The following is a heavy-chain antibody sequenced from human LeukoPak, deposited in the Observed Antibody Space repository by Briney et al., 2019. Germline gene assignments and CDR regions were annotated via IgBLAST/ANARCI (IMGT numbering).Heavy chain of an antibody. CDR1: GGSISSYY. D-gene: IGHD2-2*01. CDR3: ARRRRSPRNYCSSTSCYDGYYYYYMDV. J-gene: IGHJ6*03. CDR2: IHYSGST. V-gene: IGHV4-59*12. Sequence: SETLSLTCTVSGGSISSYYWSWIRQPPGKGLEWIGYIHYSGSTNYNPSLKRRVTISVDTSKKQFSLKLSSVTAADTAVYYCARRRRSPRNYCSSTSCYDGYYYYYMDVWGKGTTVTISS.